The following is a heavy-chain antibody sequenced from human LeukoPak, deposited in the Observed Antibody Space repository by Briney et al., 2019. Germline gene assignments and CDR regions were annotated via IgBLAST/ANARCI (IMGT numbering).Heavy chain of an antibody. CDR3: ARVPTYYYDSSGYYGDV. CDR1: GGSISSGGYY. J-gene: IGHJ6*02. V-gene: IGHV4-31*03. CDR2: IYYSGST. D-gene: IGHD3-22*01. Sequence: PSQTLSLTCTVSGGSISSGGYYWSWIRQHPGKGLEWIGYIYYSGSTYYNPSLKSRVTISVDTSKNQFSLKLSSVTAADTAVYYCARVPTYYYDSSGYYGDVWGQGTTVTVSS.